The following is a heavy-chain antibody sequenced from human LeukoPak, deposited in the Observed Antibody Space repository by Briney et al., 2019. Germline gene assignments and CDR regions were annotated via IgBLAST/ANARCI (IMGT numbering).Heavy chain of an antibody. CDR3: TKDVVPDSGWDLDY. CDR2: IYPNGGST. Sequence: GGSLRLSCAASGFTFSTYSMTWVRQGPGRGLEWVSSIYPNGGSTFYADSVKGRFTISRDNSKNTLYLQMSSRRTEDTAIYYCTKDVVPDSGWDLDYWGQGTLVTVSS. D-gene: IGHD6-19*01. J-gene: IGHJ4*02. CDR1: GFTFSTYS. V-gene: IGHV3-23*01.